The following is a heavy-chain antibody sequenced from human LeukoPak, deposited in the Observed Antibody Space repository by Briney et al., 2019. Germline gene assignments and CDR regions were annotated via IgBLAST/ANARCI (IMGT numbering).Heavy chain of an antibody. CDR1: GFTFSSYG. CDR3: AKLYDILTGYYNVDY. V-gene: IGHV3-30*18. Sequence: GRSLRLSCAVSGFTFSSYGMHWVRQAPGKGLEWVAVISYDGSNKYYADSVKGRFTISRDNSKNTLYLQMNSLRAEDTAVYYCAKLYDILTGYYNVDYWGQGTLVTVSS. D-gene: IGHD3-9*01. CDR2: ISYDGSNK. J-gene: IGHJ4*02.